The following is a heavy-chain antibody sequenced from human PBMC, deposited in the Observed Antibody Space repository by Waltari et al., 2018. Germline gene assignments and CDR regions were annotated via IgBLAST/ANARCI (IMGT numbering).Heavy chain of an antibody. CDR1: GFTFISYW. CDR3: ARVAPNWSVDL. CDR2: INSDGSGT. V-gene: IGHV3-74*01. J-gene: IGHJ2*01. Sequence: EVQLVESGGGLVQPGGSLRLSCAASGFTFISYWMHWARQPPGKGLVWLSRINSDGSGTIYADSVKGRFTISRDNGKNTLYLQMNSLRAEDTAVYYCARVAPNWSVDLWGRGTLVTVSS.